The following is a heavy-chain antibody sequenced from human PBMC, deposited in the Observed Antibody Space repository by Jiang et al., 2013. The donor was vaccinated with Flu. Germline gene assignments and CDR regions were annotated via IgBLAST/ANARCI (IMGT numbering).Heavy chain of an antibody. CDR1: GYTFTSYD. V-gene: IGHV1-8*01. Sequence: GAEVKKPGASVKVSCKASGYTFTSYDINWVRQATGQGLEWMGWMNPYNGNRRYAQKFQVRVTMTRDTSISTAYMELSSLRSEDTAVYYCARGGYYDFGLDVWGPRDPRVTVSS. J-gene: IGHJ6*02. CDR2: MNPYNGNR. D-gene: IGHD3-3*01. CDR3: ARGGYYDFGLDV.